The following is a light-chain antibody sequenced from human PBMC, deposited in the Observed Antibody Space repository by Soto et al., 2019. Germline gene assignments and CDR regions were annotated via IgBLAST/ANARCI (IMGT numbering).Light chain of an antibody. J-gene: IGKJ2*01. Sequence: EVVLTQSPATLSLSPGERATLSCRSSQSVSSYLAWYQQKPGQAPRLLIYDASNRATDIPARFSGSGSGTAFTLTINSREPEDFAVYSCQQRVIFGQGTKVE. CDR2: DAS. CDR3: QQRVI. CDR1: QSVSSY. V-gene: IGKV3-11*01.